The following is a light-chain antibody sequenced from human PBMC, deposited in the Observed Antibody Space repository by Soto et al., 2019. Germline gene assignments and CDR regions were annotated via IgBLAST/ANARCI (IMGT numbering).Light chain of an antibody. J-gene: IGLJ1*01. CDR2: GNS. Sequence: QSVLTQPPSVSGAPGQRVTISCTRTNSNIGSDYGVHWYQQFPGTAPKLLIYGNSNRPSGVPDRVSGSKSGTSASLAITGLQAEDEADYYCQSYDRSLRACVFGTGTKLTVL. V-gene: IGLV1-40*01. CDR3: QSYDRSLRACV. CDR1: NSNIGSDYG.